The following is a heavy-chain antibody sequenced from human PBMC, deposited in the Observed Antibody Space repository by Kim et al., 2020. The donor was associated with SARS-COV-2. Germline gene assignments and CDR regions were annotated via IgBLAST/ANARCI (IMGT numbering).Heavy chain of an antibody. D-gene: IGHD1-26*01. V-gene: IGHV3-64D*06. Sequence: GGSLRLSCSASGFTFSNYAMHWVRQAPGKGLEYVSAITSNGGSTYYADSVKGRFTISRDNSKNTLCLQMSGLRVEDTAVYYCVNEDGGSYCPNWGQGTLVTVSS. CDR3: VNEDGGSYCPN. CDR1: GFTFSNYA. J-gene: IGHJ4*02. CDR2: ITSNGGST.